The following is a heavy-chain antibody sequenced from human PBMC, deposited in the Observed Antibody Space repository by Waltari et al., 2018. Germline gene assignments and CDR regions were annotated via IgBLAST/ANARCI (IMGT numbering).Heavy chain of an antibody. V-gene: IGHV4-39*07. Sequence: QVQLQESGPGLVKPSETLSLTCTVSGASISASSSYWGWIRQPPGKGLEWIGNIYASGSAFYNPSLTSRVTMSIDTSKNQFSLRRKSMTVADTAVYYCVRLPDDYADYWGQGILVTVSS. J-gene: IGHJ4*02. CDR2: IYASGSA. D-gene: IGHD4-17*01. CDR3: VRLPDDYADY. CDR1: GASISASSSY.